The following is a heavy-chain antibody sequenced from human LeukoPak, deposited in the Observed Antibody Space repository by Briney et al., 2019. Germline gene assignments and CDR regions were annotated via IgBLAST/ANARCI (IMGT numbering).Heavy chain of an antibody. CDR2: IYTSGST. J-gene: IGHJ6*03. CDR1: GGSISSGFFY. Sequence: PSETLSLTCSVSGGSISSGFFYWSWIRQSAGKGLEWIGRIYTSGSTNYNPSFKSRVTISLDTSKNQFSLKLSSVTAADTAVYYCARDYYGSGSYYGIYYYYMDVWGKGTTVTISS. CDR3: ARDYYGSGSYYGIYYYYMDV. D-gene: IGHD3-10*01. V-gene: IGHV4-61*02.